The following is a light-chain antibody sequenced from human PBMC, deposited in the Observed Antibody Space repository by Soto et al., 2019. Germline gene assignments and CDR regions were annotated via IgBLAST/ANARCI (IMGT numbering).Light chain of an antibody. CDR3: LQYESYPLT. V-gene: IGKV1-17*03. CDR1: QGIRSH. J-gene: IGKJ4*01. CDR2: GAS. Sequence: DIQMTQSPSAMSASVGDRVTITCRASQGIRSHLAWFQQKPGKVPKRLIYGASILQSGVPSRFSGSGSGTELTLTISSLQPEDVATYFCLQYESYPLTFGGGAKVEIK.